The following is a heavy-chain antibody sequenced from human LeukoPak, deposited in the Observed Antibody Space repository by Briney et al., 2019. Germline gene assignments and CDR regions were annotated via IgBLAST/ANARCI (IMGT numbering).Heavy chain of an antibody. CDR1: GYTFTSYG. CDR2: ISAYNGNT. V-gene: IGHV1-18*01. J-gene: IGHJ5*02. CDR3: ARDYFAHNWNRSPNNWFDP. Sequence: ASVKVSCKASGYTFTSYGISWVRQAPGQGLEWMGRISAYNGNTNYAQKLQGRVTMTTDTSTSTAYMELRSLRSDDTAVYYCARDYFAHNWNRSPNNWFDPWGQGTLVTVSS. D-gene: IGHD1-20*01.